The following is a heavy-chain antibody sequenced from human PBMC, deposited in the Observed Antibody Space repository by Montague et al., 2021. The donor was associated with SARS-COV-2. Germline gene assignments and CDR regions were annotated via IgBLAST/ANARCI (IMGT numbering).Heavy chain of an antibody. CDR1: GGSFSDYY. D-gene: IGHD3-22*01. Sequence: SETLSLTCAVYGGSFSDYYWRWIRQPPGKGLEWVAEINHLGTSKYNTSLKSRVSISLDTSKNQFSLYLSSVTTADTAVYYCARGRQHFNMIVVVMTGGEYYFHYSG. CDR2: INHLGTS. V-gene: IGHV4-34*01. J-gene: IGHJ4*01. CDR3: ARGRQHFNMIVVVMTGGEYYFHY.